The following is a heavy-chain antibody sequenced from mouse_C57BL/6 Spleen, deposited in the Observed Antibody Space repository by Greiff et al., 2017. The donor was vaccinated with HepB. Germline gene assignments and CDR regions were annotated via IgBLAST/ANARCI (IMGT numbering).Heavy chain of an antibody. CDR1: GFNIKNTY. CDR3: ASLYYYGSSLYYFDY. V-gene: IGHV14-3*01. J-gene: IGHJ2*01. D-gene: IGHD1-1*01. CDR2: IDPANGNT. Sequence: VQLQQSVAELVRPGASVKLSCTASGFNIKNTYMHWVKQRPEQGLEWIGRIDPANGNTKYAPKFQGKATITADTSSNTAYLQLSSLTSEDTAIYYCASLYYYGSSLYYFDYWGQGTTLTVSS.